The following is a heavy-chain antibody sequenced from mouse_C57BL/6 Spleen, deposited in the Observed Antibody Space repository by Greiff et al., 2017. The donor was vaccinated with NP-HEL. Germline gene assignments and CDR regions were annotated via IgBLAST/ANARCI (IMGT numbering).Heavy chain of an antibody. CDR2: FYPGSGSI. D-gene: IGHD2-10*01. CDR3: ARDEVPYDGNYAWFAY. CDR1: GYTFTEYT. J-gene: IGHJ3*01. V-gene: IGHV1-62-2*01. Sequence: VQLQQSGAELVKPGASVKLSCKASGYTFTEYTIHWVKQRSGQGLEWIGWFYPGSGSIKYNEKFKDKATLTADKSSSTVYMELSRLTSEDYAVYFCARDEVPYDGNYAWFAYWGQRTLVTVSA.